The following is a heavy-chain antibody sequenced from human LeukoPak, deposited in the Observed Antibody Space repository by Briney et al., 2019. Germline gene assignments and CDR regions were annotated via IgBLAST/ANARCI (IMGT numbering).Heavy chain of an antibody. D-gene: IGHD1-26*01. CDR2: ITSTSSYM. Sequence: GGSLRLSCAASGFTFSTYNMNWVRQAPGKGLEWVSSITSTSSYMYYADSVKGRFTISRDNAQNSLYLHMGSLRAEDTAVYYCARDPYSGGYGDDYYYYMDVWGKGTTVTISS. CDR3: ARDPYSGGYGDDYYYYMDV. V-gene: IGHV3-21*01. CDR1: GFTFSTYN. J-gene: IGHJ6*03.